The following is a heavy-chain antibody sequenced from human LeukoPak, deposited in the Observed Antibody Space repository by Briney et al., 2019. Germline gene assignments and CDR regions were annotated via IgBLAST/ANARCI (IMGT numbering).Heavy chain of an antibody. CDR3: AKDIGYSYGRGYFDH. D-gene: IGHD5-18*01. V-gene: IGHV3-9*03. CDR2: ISWNSGSI. J-gene: IGHJ4*02. CDR1: GFTFDDYA. Sequence: GGSLRLSCAASGFTFDDYAMHWVRQAPGKGLEWVSGISWNSGSIGYADSVKGRFTISRDNAKNSLYLQMNSLRAEDMALYYCAKDIGYSYGRGYFDHWGQGTLVTVSS.